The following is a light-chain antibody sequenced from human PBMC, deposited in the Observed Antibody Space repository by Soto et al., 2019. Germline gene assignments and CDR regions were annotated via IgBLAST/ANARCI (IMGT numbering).Light chain of an antibody. Sequence: QLVLTQSTSASASLGASVKLTCTLSSGHSNYAIAWHQQQSEKGPRYLMKLNSDGSHSKGDGIPDRFSGSSSVADRYLTISSLQSEDEADYYCQTWGSGIVVFGGGTKLTVL. CDR1: SGHSNYA. CDR2: LNSDGSH. CDR3: QTWGSGIVV. V-gene: IGLV4-69*01. J-gene: IGLJ2*01.